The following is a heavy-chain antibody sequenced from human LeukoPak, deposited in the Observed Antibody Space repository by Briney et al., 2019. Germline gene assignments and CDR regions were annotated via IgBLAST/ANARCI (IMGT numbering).Heavy chain of an antibody. CDR2: IKQDGSEK. CDR1: GFTFSSYW. CDR3: ARDKGDYYYGSGILDY. V-gene: IGHV3-7*01. J-gene: IGHJ4*02. Sequence: GGSLRLSCAASGFTFSSYWMSWVRQAPGKGLEWVANIKQDGSEKYYADSVKGRFTISRDNAKNSLYLQMNSLRAEDTAVYYCARDKGDYYYGSGILDYWGQGTLVTVSS. D-gene: IGHD3-10*01.